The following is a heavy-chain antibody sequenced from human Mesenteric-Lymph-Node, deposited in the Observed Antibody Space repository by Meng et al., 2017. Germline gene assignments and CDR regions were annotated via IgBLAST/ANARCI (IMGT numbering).Heavy chain of an antibody. D-gene: IGHD2-15*01. Sequence: SGPTLVKPTQTLTLTCTFSGFSLSTSGMRVSWIRQPPGKALEWLARIDWDDDKFYSTSLKTRLTISKDTSKNQVVLTMTNMDPVDTATYYCARMSYCSGGSCASLDAFDIWGQGTMVTVSS. V-gene: IGHV2-70*04. CDR2: IDWDDDK. CDR3: ARMSYCSGGSCASLDAFDI. J-gene: IGHJ3*02. CDR1: GFSLSTSGMR.